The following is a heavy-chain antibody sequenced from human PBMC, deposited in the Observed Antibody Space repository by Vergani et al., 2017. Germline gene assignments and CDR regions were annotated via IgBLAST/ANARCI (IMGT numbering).Heavy chain of an antibody. CDR3: ARELVAGTKEIDY. V-gene: IGHV3-7*01. Sequence: EVQLVESGGGLVQSGGSLRLSCAASGFILSTYWMTWVRQAPGKGLEWVASIKQDGSEKYCVDSVKGRFTIPRDNAKNSLYLQMNSLRAEDTAVYFCARELVAGTKEIDYWGQGTLVIVSS. CDR2: IKQDGSEK. CDR1: GFILSTYW. J-gene: IGHJ4*02. D-gene: IGHD6-19*01.